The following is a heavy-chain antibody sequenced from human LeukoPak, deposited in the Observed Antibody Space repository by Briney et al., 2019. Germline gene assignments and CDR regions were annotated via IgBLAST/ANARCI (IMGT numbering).Heavy chain of an antibody. CDR1: GGSISSGGYY. J-gene: IGHJ4*02. Sequence: SETLSLTCTVSGGSISSGGYYWSWIRQPPGKGLEWIGYIYHSGSTYYNPSLKSRVTISVDRSKNQFSLKLSSVTAADTAVYYCARGYSSPISFDYWGQGTLVTVSS. CDR3: ARGYSSPISFDY. D-gene: IGHD6-13*01. V-gene: IGHV4-30-2*01. CDR2: IYHSGST.